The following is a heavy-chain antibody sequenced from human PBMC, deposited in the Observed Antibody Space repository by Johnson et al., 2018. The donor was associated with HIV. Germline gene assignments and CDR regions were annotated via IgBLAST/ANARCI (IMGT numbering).Heavy chain of an antibody. Sequence: VQLVESGGGLVQPGGSQRLSCAASGFTVSTKYMTWVRQATGKGPECVSVIYKGGFVHYADSVNGRFTISRDNSKNTWYLPMNNLTVEDTAVYYCPRGPGGGEDALDIWGQGTMVTVS. CDR2: IYKGGFV. J-gene: IGHJ3*02. CDR1: GFTVSTKY. CDR3: PRGPGGGEDALDI. D-gene: IGHD3-16*01. V-gene: IGHV3-66*01.